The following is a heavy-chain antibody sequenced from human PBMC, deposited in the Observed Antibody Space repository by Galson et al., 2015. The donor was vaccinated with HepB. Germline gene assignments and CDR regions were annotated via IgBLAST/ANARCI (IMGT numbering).Heavy chain of an antibody. CDR2: ISYDGSNK. CDR3: AKDPYFYSALAGTMAGFDY. CDR1: GFTFSNYG. Sequence: SLRLSCAASGFTFSNYGMHWVRQAPGKGLEWVAVISYDGSNKYYADSVKGRFTISRDNSKNTLYLQMNSLRAEDTALYYCAKDPYFYSALAGTMAGFDYWGQGTLVTVSS. V-gene: IGHV3-30*18. D-gene: IGHD6-19*01. J-gene: IGHJ4*02.